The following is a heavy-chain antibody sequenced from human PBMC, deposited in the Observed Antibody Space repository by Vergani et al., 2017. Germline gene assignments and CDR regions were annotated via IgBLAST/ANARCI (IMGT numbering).Heavy chain of an antibody. J-gene: IGHJ6*03. CDR2: IDHTGRP. CDR1: GGSFTSYH. V-gene: IGHV4-34*01. D-gene: IGHD4-11*01. Sequence: QVQLQQWGGGLLKPSETLSLTCVVNGGSFTSYHWTWIRPSPGEGLEWVGDIDHTGRPDYNPSLKSRLTMSVDKSRNLFSLTLNSVTATDTAIYFCARVNTETNGHLYFYYYMDVWGQGTAVPVS. CDR3: ARVNTETNGHLYFYYYMDV.